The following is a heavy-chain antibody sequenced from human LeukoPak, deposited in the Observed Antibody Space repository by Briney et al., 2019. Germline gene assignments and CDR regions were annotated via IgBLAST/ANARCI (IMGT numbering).Heavy chain of an antibody. Sequence: EASETLSLTCTVSGVSISSGGYYWSWIRQHPGKGLEWIGYIYYSGSTYYNPSLKSRVTISVDTSKNQFSLKLSSVTAADTAVYYCASTYDGYIGYWGQGTLVTVSS. J-gene: IGHJ4*02. D-gene: IGHD5-24*01. CDR1: GVSISSGGYY. CDR2: IYYSGST. V-gene: IGHV4-31*03. CDR3: ASTYDGYIGY.